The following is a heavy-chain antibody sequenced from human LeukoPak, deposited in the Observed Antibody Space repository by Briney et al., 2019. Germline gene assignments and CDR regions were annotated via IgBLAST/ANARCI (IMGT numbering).Heavy chain of an antibody. CDR3: ARDPYYYDSSGYDY. CDR1: GFTFSSYS. D-gene: IGHD3-22*01. CDR2: ISSSSSTI. J-gene: IGHJ4*02. Sequence: GGSLRLSCAASGFTFSSYSMNWVRQAPGKGLEGVSYISSSSSTIYYADSVKGRFTISRDNAKNSLYLQMNSLRAEDTAVYYCARDPYYYDSSGYDYWGQGTLVTVSS. V-gene: IGHV3-48*04.